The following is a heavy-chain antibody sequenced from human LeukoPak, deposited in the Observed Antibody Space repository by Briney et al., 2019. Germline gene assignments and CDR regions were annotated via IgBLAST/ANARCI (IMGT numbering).Heavy chain of an antibody. CDR2: LNSNNGDT. Sequence: GASVKVSCKASGYIFTAYYIHWVGQARGQGLEWTGRLNSNNGDTNYAQRFQGRVIMNRDTSITSAYMEMSRLRSDVTAVYYCARGLFDSTGVYRGSIDYWGQGTLVTVSS. J-gene: IGHJ4*02. CDR1: GYIFTAYY. D-gene: IGHD3-22*01. CDR3: ARGLFDSTGVYRGSIDY. V-gene: IGHV1-2*06.